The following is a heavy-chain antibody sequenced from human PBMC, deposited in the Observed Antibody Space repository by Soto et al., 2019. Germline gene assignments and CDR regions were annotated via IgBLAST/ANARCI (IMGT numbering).Heavy chain of an antibody. D-gene: IGHD3-22*01. J-gene: IGHJ5*02. CDR3: ARVIVVQNGFDP. CDR1: GYTFTGYS. Sequence: ASVKVSCKASGYTFTGYSMHWVRQAPGQGLEWMGWINPPIGVTNYAQKFQGRVTMTRDTSISTAYMELSRLRSDDTAVYYCARVIVVQNGFDPWGQGHLVTVSS. CDR2: INPPIGVT. V-gene: IGHV1-2*02.